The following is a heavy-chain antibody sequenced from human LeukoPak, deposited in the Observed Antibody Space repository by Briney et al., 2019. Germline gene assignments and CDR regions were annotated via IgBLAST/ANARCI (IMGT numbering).Heavy chain of an antibody. D-gene: IGHD5-12*01. CDR3: ARGRGNYYDYDY. V-gene: IGHV3-11*01. J-gene: IGHJ4*02. CDR1: GFAFSDYY. Sequence: GGSLRLSCAASGFAFSDYYMSWIRQAPGKWLEWVSYISSSGSTMYYTDSVKGRFTISRDNAKNSLYLQMNSLRAEDTAVYFCARGRGNYYDYDYWGQGTLVTVSS. CDR2: ISSSGSTM.